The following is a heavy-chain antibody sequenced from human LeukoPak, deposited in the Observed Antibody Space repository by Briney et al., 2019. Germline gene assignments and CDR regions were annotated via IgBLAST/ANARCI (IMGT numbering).Heavy chain of an antibody. CDR2: INQDRTEK. V-gene: IGHV3-7*01. CDR3: ARHLSGVTGYTYGRGIDY. Sequence: GGSLRLSCAASGFTFTTYWMSWVRQAPGKGLEWVANINQDRTEKYYVDSVEGLFSISRDNTKNSPFLLMNSLRAEDTAVYYCARHLSGVTGYTYGRGIDYWGQGTLVTVSS. CDR1: GFTFTTYW. D-gene: IGHD5-18*01. J-gene: IGHJ4*02.